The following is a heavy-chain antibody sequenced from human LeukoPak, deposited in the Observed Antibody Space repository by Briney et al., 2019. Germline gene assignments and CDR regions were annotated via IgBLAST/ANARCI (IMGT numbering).Heavy chain of an antibody. CDR2: LYSGGST. J-gene: IGHJ6*02. D-gene: IGHD3-3*02. CDR3: ARVSSSFYYGLDV. CDR1: EFTVSSTN. Sequence: PGGSLRLSCAASEFTVSSTNMSWVRQAPGKGLEWVSGLYSGGSTDYADSVKGRFTISRDSSKNTLYLQMNSLRAEDTAVYYCARVSSSFYYGLDVWGQGTTVTVSS. V-gene: IGHV3-53*01.